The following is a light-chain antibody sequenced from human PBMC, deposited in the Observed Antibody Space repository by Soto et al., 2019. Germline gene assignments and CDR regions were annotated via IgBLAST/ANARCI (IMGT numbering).Light chain of an antibody. CDR2: GAF. CDR1: QSVTSNY. Sequence: EIVLTQSPGTLSLSPGERVTLSCRASQSVTSNYLAWYQQKPGQAPRLLIYGAFNRATGIPDRFSGSGSGTDFTLTISRLEPEDVAVYYCQEYGGSPRVTCGGGTKVEIK. V-gene: IGKV3-20*01. CDR3: QEYGGSPRVT. J-gene: IGKJ4*01.